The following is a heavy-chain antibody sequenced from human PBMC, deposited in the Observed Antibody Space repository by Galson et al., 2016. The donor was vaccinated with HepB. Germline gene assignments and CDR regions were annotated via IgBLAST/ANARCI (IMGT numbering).Heavy chain of an antibody. CDR3: AXGKGREVLXXY. CDR2: XXAGNGXX. CDR1: GXXFTXXX. V-gene: IGHV1-3*01. Sequence: SVXXXCKASGXXFTXXXMHXXXQAXXQRLXXMGXXXAGNGXXXYSXXFQGXVTITRDTSASTAYMELXSLRSEDTAVYYCAXGKGREVLXXYWGQGTMVT. D-gene: IGHD4/OR15-4a*01. J-gene: IGHJ4*02.